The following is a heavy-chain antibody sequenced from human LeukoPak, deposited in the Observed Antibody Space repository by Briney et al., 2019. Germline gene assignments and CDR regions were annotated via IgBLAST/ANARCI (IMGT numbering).Heavy chain of an antibody. V-gene: IGHV4-39*07. CDR2: IYHSGST. D-gene: IGHD6-19*01. CDR3: ARVGSGWTEIDY. J-gene: IGHJ4*02. Sequence: SETLSLTCIVSGGSISSSSYYWGWIRQPPGKGLEWIGSIYHSGSTYYNPSLKSRVTISVDTSKNQFSLKLSSVTAADTAVYYCARVGSGWTEIDYWGQGTLVTVSS. CDR1: GGSISSSSYY.